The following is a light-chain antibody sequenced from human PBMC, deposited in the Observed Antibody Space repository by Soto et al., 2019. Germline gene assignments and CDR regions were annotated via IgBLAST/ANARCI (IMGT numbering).Light chain of an antibody. J-gene: IGKJ1*01. CDR2: DGS. CDR1: QNINTW. Sequence: DIQMTQSPSTLSASVGDRITITCRASQNINTWLAWYQQIPGKAPKLLIYDGSTLQRGVPSRFSGSGSGTEFTLTISSLQPEDFATFYCQQYKTYSRTFGQGTTLEVK. CDR3: QQYKTYSRT. V-gene: IGKV1-5*03.